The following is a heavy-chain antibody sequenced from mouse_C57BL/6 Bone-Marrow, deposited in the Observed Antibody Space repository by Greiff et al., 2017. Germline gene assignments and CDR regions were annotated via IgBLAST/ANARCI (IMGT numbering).Heavy chain of an antibody. Sequence: QVQLQQPGAELVRPGTSVKLSCKASGYTFTSYWMHWVKQRPGQGLEWIGVIDPSDSYTNYNQKFKGKATLTVDTSSSTAYMQLSSLTSEDSAVYDSARSPGTSYWGQGTTLTGSA. CDR2: IDPSDSYT. D-gene: IGHD3-3*01. J-gene: IGHJ2*01. CDR3: ARSPGTSY. V-gene: IGHV1-59*01. CDR1: GYTFTSYW.